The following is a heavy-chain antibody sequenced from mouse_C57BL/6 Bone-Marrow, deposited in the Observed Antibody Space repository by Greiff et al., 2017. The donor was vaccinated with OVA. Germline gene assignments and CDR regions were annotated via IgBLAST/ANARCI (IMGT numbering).Heavy chain of an antibody. CDR2: ISDGGSYT. V-gene: IGHV5-4*03. CDR1: GFTFSSYA. J-gene: IGHJ4*01. Sequence: EVQRVESGGGLVKPGGSLKLSCAASGFTFSSYAMSWVRQTPEKRLEWVATISDGGSYTYYPDNVKGRFTISRDNAKNNLYLQRSHLKSEDTAMYYCASRTWTGRGYAMDYWGQGTSVTVSS. CDR3: ASRTWTGRGYAMDY.